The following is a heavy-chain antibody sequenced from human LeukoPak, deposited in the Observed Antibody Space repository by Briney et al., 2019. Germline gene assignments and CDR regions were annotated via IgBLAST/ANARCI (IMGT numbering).Heavy chain of an antibody. V-gene: IGHV4-59*12. CDR2: IYYSGST. CDR1: GGSISSYY. CDR3: ARLHYYYYMDV. Sequence: SETLSLTCTVSGGSISSYYWSWIRQPPGKGLEWIGYIYYSGSTNYNPSLKSRVTISVDTSKNQFSLKLSSVTAADTAVYYCARLHYYYYMDVWGKGTTVTISS. J-gene: IGHJ6*03.